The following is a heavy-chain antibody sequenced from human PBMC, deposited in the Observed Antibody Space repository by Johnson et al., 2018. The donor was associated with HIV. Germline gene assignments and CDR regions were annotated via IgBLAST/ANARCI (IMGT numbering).Heavy chain of an antibody. J-gene: IGHJ3*02. Sequence: VQLVESGGGLVQPGGSLRLSCAASGLTFRNAWMSWVRQAPGKGLEWVGRIKSKTDGGTTDYAAPVKGRFTISRDDSKNTLYLQMNSLKTEDTAVYYCTTDRFVSSVARDGFDIGGQGTMVTVSS. V-gene: IGHV3-15*01. CDR3: TTDRFVSSVARDGFDI. CDR2: IKSKTDGGTT. CDR1: GLTFRNAW. D-gene: IGHD6-6*01.